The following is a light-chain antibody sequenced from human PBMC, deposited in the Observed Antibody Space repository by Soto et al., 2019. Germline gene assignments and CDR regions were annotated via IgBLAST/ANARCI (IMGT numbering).Light chain of an antibody. CDR3: VSYAGGTYV. J-gene: IGLJ1*01. V-gene: IGLV2-8*01. CDR1: ISDVGGYIF. Sequence: QYLLTQPPSASGSPGQSVTISCTGTISDVGGYIFVSWYQQHPGKAPKLMIYDVNKRPSGVPDRFSGSKSDNTASLTVSGLQAEDEADYYCVSYAGGTYVFGTGTKVTVL. CDR2: DVN.